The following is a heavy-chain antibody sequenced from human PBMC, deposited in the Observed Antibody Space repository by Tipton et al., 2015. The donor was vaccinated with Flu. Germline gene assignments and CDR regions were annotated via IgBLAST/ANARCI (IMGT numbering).Heavy chain of an antibody. CDR3: ARGSGSGTFMIFDF. CDR2: IYTSGGS. Sequence: TLSLTCTVSGYSLSSYYWSWIRQPAGKGLEWIGRIYTSGGSKYNPSLRGRLTMPVDASKKEFSLKLSSVTAADTAVYYCARGSGSGTFMIFDFWGQGTLVTVSS. CDR1: GYSLSSYY. D-gene: IGHD3-10*01. V-gene: IGHV4-4*07. J-gene: IGHJ4*02.